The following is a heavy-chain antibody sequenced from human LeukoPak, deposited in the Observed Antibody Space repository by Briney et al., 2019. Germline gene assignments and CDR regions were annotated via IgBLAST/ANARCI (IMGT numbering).Heavy chain of an antibody. CDR1: GASISAYY. CDR2: IDSSGST. CDR3: AGNPYGSGSYYFY. Sequence: LRETLSLTCTVSGASISAYYWSWIRQPPRKGLEWIGYIDSSGSTKYDPSLESRVTISLDRSKNQVSLKLNSVTAADTAVYYCAGNPYGSGSYYFYWGQGTLVTVSS. J-gene: IGHJ4*02. V-gene: IGHV4-59*01. D-gene: IGHD3-10*01.